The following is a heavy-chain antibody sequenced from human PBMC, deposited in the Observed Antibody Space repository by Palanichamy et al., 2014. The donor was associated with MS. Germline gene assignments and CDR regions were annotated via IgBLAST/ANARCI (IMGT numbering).Heavy chain of an antibody. CDR1: GGSFSSHA. V-gene: IGHV1-69*06. CDR3: AKGLPTPVVEIPTDGAPKYSYYYGLDV. D-gene: IGHD1-1*01. CDR2: IIPILGTP. J-gene: IGHJ6*02. Sequence: QVQLVQSGAEVTKPGSSVKVSCQASGGSFSSHAVSWVRLAPGQGLEWMGGIIPILGTPRYAPAFQGRVTITADKSTHTVFLELSSLTVADTAVYYCAKGLPTPVVEIPTDGAPKYSYYYGLDVWGQGTTVTVAS.